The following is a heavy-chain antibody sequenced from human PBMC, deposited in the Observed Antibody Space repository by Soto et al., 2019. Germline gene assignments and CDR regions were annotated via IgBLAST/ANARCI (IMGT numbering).Heavy chain of an antibody. Sequence: ASVKVSCKASGGTFSSYAISWVRQAPGQGLEWMGGIIPIFGTANYAQKFQGRVTITADESTSTAYMELSSLRSEDTAVYYCASYYYDSSGYYPTNYYFDYWGQGTLVTVSS. CDR1: GGTFSSYA. J-gene: IGHJ4*02. V-gene: IGHV1-69*13. CDR3: ASYYYDSSGYYPTNYYFDY. CDR2: IIPIFGTA. D-gene: IGHD3-22*01.